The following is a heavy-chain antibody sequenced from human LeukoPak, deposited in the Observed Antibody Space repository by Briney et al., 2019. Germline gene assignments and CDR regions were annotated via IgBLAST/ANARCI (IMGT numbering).Heavy chain of an antibody. Sequence: GGPLRLSCAASGFTFSSYSMNWVRQAPGKGLGWVSSISSSSSYIYYADSVKGRFTISRDNAKNSLYLQMNSLRAEDTAVYYCARVAQYCSGGSCFDYWGQGTLVTVSS. J-gene: IGHJ4*02. V-gene: IGHV3-21*01. CDR1: GFTFSSYS. CDR3: ARVAQYCSGGSCFDY. D-gene: IGHD2-15*01. CDR2: ISSSSSYI.